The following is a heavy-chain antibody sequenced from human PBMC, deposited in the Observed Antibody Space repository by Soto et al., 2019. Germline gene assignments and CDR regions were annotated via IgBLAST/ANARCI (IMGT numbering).Heavy chain of an antibody. CDR1: GGSISSGGYY. CDR2: IYYSGST. D-gene: IGHD5-12*01. CDR3: ARKDSGCGDYMDV. Sequence: QVQLQESGPGLVKPSQTLSLTCTVSGGSISSGGYYWSWIRQHPGKGLEWIGYIYYSGSTYYNPSLKSRVTTSVDTSENQFSLRLSSVTAADTAVYYCARKDSGCGDYMDVWGKGTTVTVSS. J-gene: IGHJ6*03. V-gene: IGHV4-31*03.